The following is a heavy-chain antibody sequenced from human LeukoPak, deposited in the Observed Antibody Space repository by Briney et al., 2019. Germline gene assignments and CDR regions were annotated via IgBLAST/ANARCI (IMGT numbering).Heavy chain of an antibody. CDR3: ARRSSGWYRPYYYYGMDV. D-gene: IGHD6-19*01. CDR2: INHSGST. V-gene: IGHV4-34*01. J-gene: IGHJ6*02. Sequence: SETLSLTCTVSGGSISSYYWSWIRQPPGKGLEWIGEINHSGSTNYNPSLKSRVTISVDTSKNQFSLKLSSVTAADTAVYYCARRSSGWYRPYYYYGMDVWGQGTTVTVSS. CDR1: GGSISSYY.